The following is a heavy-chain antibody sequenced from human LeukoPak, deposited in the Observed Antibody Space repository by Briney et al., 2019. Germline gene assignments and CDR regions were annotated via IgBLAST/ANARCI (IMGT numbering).Heavy chain of an antibody. CDR1: GFAFSSYA. CDR3: ARDTLGEGEDANYAVYYFDY. J-gene: IGHJ4*02. Sequence: GGSLRLSCAASGFAFSSYAMHWVRQAPGKGLEWVANIKEDGSEKYYVDSVKGRFSISRDNAKNSLDLQMNSLRADDTAAYYCARDTLGEGEDANYAVYYFDYWGQGTVVTVSS. V-gene: IGHV3-7*01. D-gene: IGHD4/OR15-4a*01. CDR2: IKEDGSEK.